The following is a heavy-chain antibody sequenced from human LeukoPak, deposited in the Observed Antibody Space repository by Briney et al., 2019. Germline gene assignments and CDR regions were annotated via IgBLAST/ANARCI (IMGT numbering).Heavy chain of an antibody. D-gene: IGHD6-19*01. CDR3: ARIVAGAADRAFDI. J-gene: IGHJ3*02. Sequence: SETLSLTCTVSGGSISSSTYFWGWIRQPPGKGLEWIGSIYYSGSTYDNPSLKSRVTISVDTSKNQFSLKLSSVTAADTAVYYCARIVAGAADRAFDIWGQGTMVTVSS. CDR1: GGSISSSTYF. V-gene: IGHV4-39*07. CDR2: IYYSGST.